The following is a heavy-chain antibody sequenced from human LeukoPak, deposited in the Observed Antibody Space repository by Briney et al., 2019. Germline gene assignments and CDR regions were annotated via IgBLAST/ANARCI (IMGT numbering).Heavy chain of an antibody. CDR3: ARGRGYSGYDKYYYYGMDV. CDR1: GGTFSSYA. D-gene: IGHD5-12*01. J-gene: IGHJ6*02. Sequence: GASVKVSCTASGGTFSSYAISWVRQAPGQGLEWMGGIIPIFGTANYAQKFQGRVTITADESTSTAYMELSSLRSEDTAVYYCARGRGYSGYDKYYYYGMDVWGQGTTVTVSS. CDR2: IIPIFGTA. V-gene: IGHV1-69*13.